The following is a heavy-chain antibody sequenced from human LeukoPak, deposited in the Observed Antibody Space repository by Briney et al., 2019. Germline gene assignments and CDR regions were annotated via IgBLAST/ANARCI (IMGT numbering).Heavy chain of an antibody. CDR2: ISSSSTI. Sequence: GGSLRLSCAASGFTFSSYSMNWVRQAPGKGLEWVSYISSSSTIYYADSVKGRFTISRDNAKNSLYLQMNSLRDEDTAVYYCARDVPAANYWGQGTLVTVSS. V-gene: IGHV3-48*02. J-gene: IGHJ4*02. CDR3: ARDVPAANY. D-gene: IGHD2-2*01. CDR1: GFTFSSYS.